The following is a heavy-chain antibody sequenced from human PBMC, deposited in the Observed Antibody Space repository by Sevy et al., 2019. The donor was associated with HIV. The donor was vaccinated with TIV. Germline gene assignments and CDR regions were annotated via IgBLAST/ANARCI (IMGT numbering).Heavy chain of an antibody. CDR3: ARDRMITFGGVIVPDWFDP. V-gene: IGHV3-48*01. J-gene: IGHJ5*02. D-gene: IGHD3-16*02. Sequence: GGSLRLSCAASGFTFSSYSMNWVRQAPGKGLEWVSYISSSSSTIYYADSVKGRFTISREKAKNSLYLQMNSLRAEDTAVYYCARDRMITFGGVIVPDWFDPWGQGTLVTVSS. CDR2: ISSSSSTI. CDR1: GFTFSSYS.